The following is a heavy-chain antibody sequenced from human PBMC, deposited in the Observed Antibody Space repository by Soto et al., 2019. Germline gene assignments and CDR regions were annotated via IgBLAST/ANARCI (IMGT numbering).Heavy chain of an antibody. J-gene: IGHJ4*02. CDR1: GFTFSSYG. CDR3: AKDTIAVAPTFDY. Sequence: QVQLVESGGGVVQPGRSLRLSCAASGFTFSSYGMHWVRQAPGKGLEWGAVISYDGSNKYYADSVKGRFTISRDNSKNPLYLQMNSLRAEDTAVYYCAKDTIAVAPTFDYWGQGTLVTVSS. D-gene: IGHD6-19*01. CDR2: ISYDGSNK. V-gene: IGHV3-30*18.